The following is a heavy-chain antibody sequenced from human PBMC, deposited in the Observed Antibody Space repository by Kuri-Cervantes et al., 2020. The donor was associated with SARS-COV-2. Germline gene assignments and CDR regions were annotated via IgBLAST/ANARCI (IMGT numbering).Heavy chain of an antibody. V-gene: IGHV3-15*07. D-gene: IGHD3-10*01. CDR2: IKSKTDGGTT. CDR1: GFTFSNAW. CDR3: TKLRGSGTSDYYYYGRDD. J-gene: IGHJ6*02. Sequence: GESLKISCAASGFTFSNAWMNWVRQAPGKGLEWVGRIKSKTDGGTTDYAAPVRGRFTIPRDDSKNTLYLQMNSLRTEDTAVYYCTKLRGSGTSDYYYYGRDDWGQGTTVTVSS.